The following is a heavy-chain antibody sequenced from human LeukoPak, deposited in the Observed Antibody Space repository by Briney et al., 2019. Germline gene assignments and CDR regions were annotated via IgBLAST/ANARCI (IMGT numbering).Heavy chain of an antibody. CDR3: ARDYKYAFDN. D-gene: IGHD5-24*01. Sequence: GGSLRLSCAASGFTFSDYSMNWVRQAPGKGLEWISYIWIDSGNTNYADSVKGRFTISGDKAKNSPYLQMNSLRVEDTAVYYCARDYKYAFDNWGQGTLVTVSS. CDR1: GFTFSDYS. CDR2: IWIDSGNT. V-gene: IGHV3-48*01. J-gene: IGHJ4*02.